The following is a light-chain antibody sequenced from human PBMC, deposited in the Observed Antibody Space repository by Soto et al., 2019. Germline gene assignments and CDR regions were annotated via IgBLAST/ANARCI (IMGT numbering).Light chain of an antibody. Sequence: DIQMTQSPSSLSASVGDRVTITCRASQSISSYLNWYQQKPGEAPKLLIYAASSLQSGVPSRFSGSGSGTDFTLTISSLQREDSATYYCQQTNSSPPWTFGQGTKVEIK. CDR2: AAS. CDR3: QQTNSSPPWT. CDR1: QSISSY. J-gene: IGKJ1*01. V-gene: IGKV1-39*01.